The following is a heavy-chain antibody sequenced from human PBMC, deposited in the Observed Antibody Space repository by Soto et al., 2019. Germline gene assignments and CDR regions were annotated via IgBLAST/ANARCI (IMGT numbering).Heavy chain of an antibody. V-gene: IGHV1-18*01. J-gene: IGHJ6*02. CDR1: GYSFTTHG. CDR3: ARGRYAAHYYYYGMDD. Sequence: ASVKVSCKASGYSFTTHGITWVRQAPGQGLEWMGLITTYSGHTSYSPSLQGRVSMTRDTATSTAYMELSSLRSEDTAVYYCARGRYAAHYYYYGMDDWGQGTTVTASS. D-gene: IGHD5-18*01. CDR2: ITTYSGHT.